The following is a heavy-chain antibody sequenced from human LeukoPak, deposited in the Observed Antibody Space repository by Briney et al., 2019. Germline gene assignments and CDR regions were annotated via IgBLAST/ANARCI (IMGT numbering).Heavy chain of an antibody. J-gene: IGHJ4*02. Sequence: PSETLSLTCTVSGFSISNDYYWTGLRPPPGKGLEWIGGIYHSGTTYYNPSLKSRVSISVDTSKTHFSLELSSVTAADTAIYYCARGKAYSGSYYGIFDYWGQGTLVTVSS. D-gene: IGHD1-26*01. V-gene: IGHV4-38-2*02. CDR3: ARGKAYSGSYYGIFDY. CDR1: GFSISNDYY. CDR2: IYHSGTT.